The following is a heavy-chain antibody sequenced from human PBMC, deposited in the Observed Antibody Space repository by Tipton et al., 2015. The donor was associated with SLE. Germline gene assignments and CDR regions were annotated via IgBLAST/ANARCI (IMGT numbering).Heavy chain of an antibody. J-gene: IGHJ4*02. D-gene: IGHD6-13*01. CDR3: ARFIAAAGILY. CDR1: GGSISSGGYY. CDR2: TYYSGST. V-gene: IGHV4-61*08. Sequence: TLSLTCNVSGGSISSGGYYWSWIRQHPGKGLEWIGYTYYSGSTNYNPSLKSRVTISVDTSKNQFSLKLSSVTAADTAVYYCARFIAAAGILYWGQGTLVTVSS.